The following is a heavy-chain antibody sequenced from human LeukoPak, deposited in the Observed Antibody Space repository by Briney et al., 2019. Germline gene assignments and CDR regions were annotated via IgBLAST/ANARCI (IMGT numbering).Heavy chain of an antibody. CDR3: ARDGAYSTIFY. CDR1: GFTFSSYW. D-gene: IGHD3-3*01. CDR2: INSDESST. Sequence: PGGSLRLSCAASGFTFSSYWMYWVRQAPRKGLVWVSRINSDESSTSYADSVKGRFTISRDNAKNTLYLQMNSLRAEDTAVYYCARDGAYSTIFYWGQGTLVTVSS. V-gene: IGHV3-74*01. J-gene: IGHJ4*01.